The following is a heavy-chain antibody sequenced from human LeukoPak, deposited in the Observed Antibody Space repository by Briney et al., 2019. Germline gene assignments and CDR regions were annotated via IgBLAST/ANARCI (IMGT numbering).Heavy chain of an antibody. J-gene: IGHJ4*02. CDR2: ISDSGSDT. Sequence: GGSLRLSCVASKFTFSTYGMVWVRQAPGKGLEWVSYISDSGSDTYYVDSVKGRFTISRDNAKNSLFLQMNSLRVEDTAIYYCARNGGGLDYWGQGTLVAVSS. CDR3: ARNGGGLDY. D-gene: IGHD2-21*01. V-gene: IGHV3-48*03. CDR1: KFTFSTYG.